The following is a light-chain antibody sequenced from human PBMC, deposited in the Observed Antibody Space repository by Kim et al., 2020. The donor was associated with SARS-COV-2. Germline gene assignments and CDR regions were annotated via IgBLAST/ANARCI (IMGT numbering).Light chain of an antibody. CDR1: SSDGGSANR. CDR2: EVS. Sequence: SITISYTGASSDGGSANRVSRYQQHPGEAPKLMIYEVSTRPSGVSNRFCGSKSGNTAALTISELQAEDEGDYYCCSYAGSSTSVVFGGGTQLTVL. CDR3: CSYAGSSTSVV. J-gene: IGLJ2*01. V-gene: IGLV2-23*02.